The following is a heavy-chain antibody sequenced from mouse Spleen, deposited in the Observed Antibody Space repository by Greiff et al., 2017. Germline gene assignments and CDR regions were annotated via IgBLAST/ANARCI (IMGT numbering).Heavy chain of an antibody. D-gene: IGHD1-1*01. CDR3: ARGDPYYDGSYENYAMDY. V-gene: IGHV1-18*01. Sequence: EVQLQQSGPELVKPGASVKIPCKASGYTFTDYNMDWVKQSHGKSLEWIGDINPNNGGTIYNQKFKGKATLTVDKSSSTAYMELRSLTSEDTAVYYCARGDPYYDGSYENYAMDYWGQGTSVTVSS. CDR1: GYTFTDYN. CDR2: INPNNGGT. J-gene: IGHJ4*01.